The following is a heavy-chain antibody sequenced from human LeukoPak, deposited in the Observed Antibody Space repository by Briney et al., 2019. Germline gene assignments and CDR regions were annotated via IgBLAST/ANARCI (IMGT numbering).Heavy chain of an antibody. Sequence: GGSLRLSCTTSGFIFSNYWMTWVRQAPGKGLEWVAVISYDGSNKYYADSVKGRFTISRDNSKNTLYLQMNSLRAEDTAVYYCAKDAQNEYSSSSRSSGMDVWGQGTTVTVSS. D-gene: IGHD6-13*01. CDR2: ISYDGSNK. CDR1: GFIFSNYW. J-gene: IGHJ6*02. CDR3: AKDAQNEYSSSSRSSGMDV. V-gene: IGHV3-30*18.